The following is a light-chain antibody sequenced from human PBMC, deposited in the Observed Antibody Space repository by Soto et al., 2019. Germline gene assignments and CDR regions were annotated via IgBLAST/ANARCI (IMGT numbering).Light chain of an antibody. CDR2: GAT. CDR1: QSVSSSY. Sequence: EIVLTQSPGTLSLSPGERATLSCRASQSVSSSYSAWYQQKPGQAPRLLIYGATSRATGIPDRFSGSGSRTDFTLTISRLQSEDFAVYYCQQYGSSPLFTFGPGTKVDIK. CDR3: QQYGSSPLFT. V-gene: IGKV3-20*01. J-gene: IGKJ3*01.